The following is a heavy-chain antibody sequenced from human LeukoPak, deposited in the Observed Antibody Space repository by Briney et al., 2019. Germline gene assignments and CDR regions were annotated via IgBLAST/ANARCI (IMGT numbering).Heavy chain of an antibody. J-gene: IGHJ6*03. D-gene: IGHD2-2*01. CDR3: ARAFAYCSSASCDYFYYYYMDV. Sequence: GGSLRLSCAASGFTFSSYGMHWVRQAPGKGLEWVANIKQDGSEKYYVDSVKGRFTISRDSAKNSLDLQMNSLRDEDTAVYYCARAFAYCSSASCDYFYYYYMDVWGKGTTVTVSS. CDR2: IKQDGSEK. CDR1: GFTFSSYG. V-gene: IGHV3-7*01.